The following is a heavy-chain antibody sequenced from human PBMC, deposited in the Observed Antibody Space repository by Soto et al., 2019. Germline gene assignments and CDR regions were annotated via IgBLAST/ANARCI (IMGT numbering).Heavy chain of an antibody. CDR1: GFTFSTYG. CDR2: ISGSGDNT. CDR3: AKDRGAGDEMATSYFDY. V-gene: IGHV3-23*01. D-gene: IGHD5-12*01. J-gene: IGHJ4*02. Sequence: GGSLRLSCAASGFTFSTYGMTWVRQAPGKGLEWVSAISGSGDNTYYADSVKGRFTISRDNSKNTLFLQMNSLRVEDTAVYYCAKDRGAGDEMATSYFDYWGQGTLVTVSS.